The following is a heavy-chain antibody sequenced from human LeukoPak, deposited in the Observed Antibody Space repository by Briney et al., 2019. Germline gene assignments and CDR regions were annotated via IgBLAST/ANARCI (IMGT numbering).Heavy chain of an antibody. J-gene: IGHJ6*04. V-gene: IGHV6-1*01. CDR1: GDGVSSNSAA. Sequence: TSQTLSLTCAISGDGVSSNSAAWNWIRQSPSRGLEWLGRTYYRSKWYNDYAVSVKSRITINPDTSKNQFSLQLNSVTPEDTAVYYCARERGDGDEIYYYYGMDVWGKGTTVTVSS. D-gene: IGHD4-17*01. CDR3: ARERGDGDEIYYYYGMDV. CDR2: TYYRSKWYN.